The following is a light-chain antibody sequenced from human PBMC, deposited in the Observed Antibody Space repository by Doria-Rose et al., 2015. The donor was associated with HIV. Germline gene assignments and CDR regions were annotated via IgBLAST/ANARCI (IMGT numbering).Light chain of an antibody. CDR2: WAS. CDR3: QQYYDTPS. Sequence: DIQMTQSPESLGMSLGERATLNCKSNQSLLYTSKNYLAWYQQKPGQPPKLLIYWASTRPSAVTARFSGSGSGTDFTLTISSLEAEDVAVYYCQQYYDTPSFGPGTTVDIK. J-gene: IGKJ3*01. V-gene: IGKV4-1*01. CDR1: QSLLYTSKNY.